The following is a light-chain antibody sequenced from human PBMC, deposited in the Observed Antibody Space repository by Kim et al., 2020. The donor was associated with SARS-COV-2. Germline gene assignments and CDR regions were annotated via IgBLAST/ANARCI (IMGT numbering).Light chain of an antibody. CDR3: CSFAGSSTV. Sequence: PGQSITISCTGTSSDVGGYNLVSWYQQHPGKAPKLIIYEVTKRPSGVSNRFSGSKSGNTASLTISGLQAEDEADYYCCSFAGSSTVFGGGTQLTVL. J-gene: IGLJ3*02. V-gene: IGLV2-23*02. CDR1: SSDVGGYNL. CDR2: EVT.